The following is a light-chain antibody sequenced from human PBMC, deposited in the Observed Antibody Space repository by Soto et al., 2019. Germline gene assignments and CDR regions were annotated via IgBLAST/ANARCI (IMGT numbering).Light chain of an antibody. V-gene: IGLV2-14*03. CDR2: DVS. Sequence: QSALTQPASVSGSPGQSITISCTGTSSDIGGYNFVSWYQHHPGKAPKLLIHDVSNRPSGVSSRFSGSKSGNTASLTISWLQAEDEDDYYCNSYRTVSTYVFGTGTKLNVL. CDR3: NSYRTVSTYV. CDR1: SSDIGGYNF. J-gene: IGLJ1*01.